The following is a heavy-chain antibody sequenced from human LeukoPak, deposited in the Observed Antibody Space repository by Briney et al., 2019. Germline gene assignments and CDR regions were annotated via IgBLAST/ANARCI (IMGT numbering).Heavy chain of an antibody. CDR3: ARDVSGVLYVSSGLGFDY. D-gene: IGHD3-22*01. Sequence: SQTLSLTCTVSGGSISSGGYYWSWIRQPPGKGLEWIGYIYHSGSTYYNPSLKSRVTISVDRSKNQFTLKLSSVTAADTAVYYCARDVSGVLYVSSGLGFDYWGQGTLVTVSS. CDR2: IYHSGST. CDR1: GGSISSGGYY. V-gene: IGHV4-30-2*01. J-gene: IGHJ4*02.